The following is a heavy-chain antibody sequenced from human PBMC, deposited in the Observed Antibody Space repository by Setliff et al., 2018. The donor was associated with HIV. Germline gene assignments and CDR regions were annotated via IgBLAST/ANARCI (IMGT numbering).Heavy chain of an antibody. J-gene: IGHJ4*02. CDR3: VKGDCTSSSCELES. CDR1: GFTFDDYA. Sequence: GGSLRLSCVGSGFTFDDYAMHWVRQAPGKDLEWVSAINWNSGSIGYAVSVMGRFTVSRDNAKNSLYLQMNSLRTEDTALYYCVKGDCTSSSCELESWGQGTLVTVSS. D-gene: IGHD2-2*01. CDR2: INWNSGSI. V-gene: IGHV3-9*01.